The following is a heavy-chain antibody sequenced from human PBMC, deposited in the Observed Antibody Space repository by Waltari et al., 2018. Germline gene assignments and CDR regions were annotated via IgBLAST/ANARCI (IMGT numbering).Heavy chain of an antibody. D-gene: IGHD5-18*01. CDR3: ARGGVLLRGFSGYGYGMDV. V-gene: IGHV4-38-2*01. Sequence: QVQLQESGPRLVTPSETLSLNCAVSGYAISSGYYWDWIRQPPGKGLEWMGTINHSGLTYHYPSLKSRVTLSLDTSKNHFSLEMRSVTAADTAVYYCARGGVLLRGFSGYGYGMDVWGQGTTVTVSS. J-gene: IGHJ6*02. CDR1: GYAISSGYY. CDR2: INHSGLT.